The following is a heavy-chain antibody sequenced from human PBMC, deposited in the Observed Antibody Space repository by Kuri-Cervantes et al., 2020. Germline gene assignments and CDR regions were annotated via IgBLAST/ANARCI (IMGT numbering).Heavy chain of an antibody. Sequence: GGSLRLSCAASGFTFSSYGMHWVRQAPGKGLEWVAVIWYDGSNKYYADSVKGRSTISRDNSKNTLYLQMNSLRAEDTAVYYCARDLDYDILTTYYYHGMDVWGQGTTVTVSS. V-gene: IGHV3-33*01. D-gene: IGHD3-9*01. CDR3: ARDLDYDILTTYYYHGMDV. CDR1: GFTFSSYG. J-gene: IGHJ6*02. CDR2: IWYDGSNK.